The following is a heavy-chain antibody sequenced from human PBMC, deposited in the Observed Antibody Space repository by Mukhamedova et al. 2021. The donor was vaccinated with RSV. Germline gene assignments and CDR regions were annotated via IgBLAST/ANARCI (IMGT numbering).Heavy chain of an antibody. Sequence: GKVDYAQKFEARVTITADESTSTAYMDLSSLKSDDTAVYYCARRKTMSLNHQLHFDFCGQGTLVTVSS. D-gene: IGHD3-10*02. J-gene: IGHJ4*02. V-gene: IGHV1-69*01. CDR3: ARRKTMSLNHQLHFDF. CDR2: GKV.